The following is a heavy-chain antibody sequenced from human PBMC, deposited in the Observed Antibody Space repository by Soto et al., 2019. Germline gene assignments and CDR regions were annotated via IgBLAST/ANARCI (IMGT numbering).Heavy chain of an antibody. CDR2: IYGSGRT. CDR3: ARGIPFHDFWSGKDNYYYGMDV. CDR1: GFTVSSNY. V-gene: IGHV3-53*01. J-gene: IGHJ6*02. Sequence: PGGSLRLSCAASGFTVSSNYMSWVRQAPGKGLEWVSIIYGSGRTDYADSVKGRFTISRDNSKTTVYLQMNNLRVEDTAVYYCARGIPFHDFWSGKDNYYYGMDVWGRGATVTVSS. D-gene: IGHD3-3*01.